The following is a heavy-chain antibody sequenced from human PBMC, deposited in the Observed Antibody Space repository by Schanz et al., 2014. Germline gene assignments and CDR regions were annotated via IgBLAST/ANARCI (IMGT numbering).Heavy chain of an antibody. CDR2: IYHSGNT. CDR1: GGSISSGGYY. Sequence: QVQLQESGPGLVKPSQTLSLTCTVSGGSISSGGYYWSWIRQHPGKGLEWVGYIYHSGNTYYNPPLKSRVTISIDTSKNQFSLKLSSVTAADPAVYYCARKDTARVWFDPWGQGTQVTVSS. J-gene: IGHJ5*02. CDR3: ARKDTARVWFDP. V-gene: IGHV4-31*03. D-gene: IGHD5-18*01.